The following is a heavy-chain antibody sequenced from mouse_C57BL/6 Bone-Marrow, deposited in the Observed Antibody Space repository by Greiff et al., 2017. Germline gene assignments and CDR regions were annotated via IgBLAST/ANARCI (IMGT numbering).Heavy chain of an antibody. CDR1: GFTFSSYT. Sequence: DVMLVESGGGLVKPGGSLKLSCAASGFTFSSYTMSWVRQTPEKRLEWVATISGGGGNTYYPDSVKGRFTISRDNAKNTLYLQMSSLRSEDTALYYCARQVRGAMDYWGQGTSVTVSS. CDR2: ISGGGGNT. CDR3: ARQVRGAMDY. V-gene: IGHV5-9*01. J-gene: IGHJ4*01.